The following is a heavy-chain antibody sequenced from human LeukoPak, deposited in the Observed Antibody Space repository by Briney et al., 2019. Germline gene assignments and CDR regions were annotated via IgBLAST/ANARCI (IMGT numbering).Heavy chain of an antibody. V-gene: IGHV4-34*01. CDR1: GGSFSGYY. J-gene: IGHJ4*02. CDR3: ARGRKNYYGSGSYRFHDY. Sequence: SETLSLTCAVYGGSFSGYYWSWIRQPPWKGLEWIGEINHSGSTNYNPSLKSQVTISVVTSKNQFSLKLSSVTAADTAVYYCARGRKNYYGSGSYRFHDYWGQGTLVTVSS. CDR2: INHSGST. D-gene: IGHD3-10*01.